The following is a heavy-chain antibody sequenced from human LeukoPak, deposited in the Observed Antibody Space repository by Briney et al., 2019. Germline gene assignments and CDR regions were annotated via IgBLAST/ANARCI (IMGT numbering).Heavy chain of an antibody. CDR3: ARDQYSSGPYD. J-gene: IGHJ4*02. CDR1: GFTFSSYS. V-gene: IGHV3-21*01. Sequence: PGGSLRLSCAASGFTFSSYSMNWVRQAAGKGLEWVSSISASTTYIYYADSLKGRFTISRDNAKNSLYLQMNSLRAEDTAVYYCARDQYSSGPYDWGQGTLVTVSS. D-gene: IGHD6-19*01. CDR2: ISASTTYI.